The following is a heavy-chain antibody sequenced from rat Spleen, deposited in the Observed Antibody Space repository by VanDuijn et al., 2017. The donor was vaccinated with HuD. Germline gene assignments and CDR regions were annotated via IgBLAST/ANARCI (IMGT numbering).Heavy chain of an antibody. J-gene: IGHJ4*01. CDR2: ISSDGRRN. V-gene: IGHV5-22*01. CDR3: TRHVDA. CDR1: GFTFSDYY. Sequence: EVQLVESGGGLVQPGRSLKLSCAASGFTFSDYYMAWVRQAPTKGLEWVATISSDGRRNYYRDSVKGRFTISRDNAKSTLYLQMNSLRSEDTATYYCTRHVDAWGQGASVTVSS.